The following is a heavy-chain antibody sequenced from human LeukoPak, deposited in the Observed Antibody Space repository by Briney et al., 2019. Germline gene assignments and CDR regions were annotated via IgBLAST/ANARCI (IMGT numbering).Heavy chain of an antibody. CDR1: GYTVTSYY. V-gene: IGHV1-46*01. CDR2: LNPSGGST. Sequence: ASVKVSCKASGYTVTSYYMHWVRQAPGQGLEWMAILNPSGGSTSYAQKFQGRVTITADESTSTAYMELSSLRSEDTAVYYCAREGPGEGYGDYGGGFDPWGQGTLVTVSS. J-gene: IGHJ5*02. CDR3: AREGPGEGYGDYGGGFDP. D-gene: IGHD4-17*01.